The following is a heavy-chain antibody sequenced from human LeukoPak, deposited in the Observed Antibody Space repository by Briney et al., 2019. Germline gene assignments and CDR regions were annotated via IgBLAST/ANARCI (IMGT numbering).Heavy chain of an antibody. J-gene: IGHJ6*02. V-gene: IGHV3-21*01. D-gene: IGHD4-23*01. CDR1: GFTFSSYV. CDR3: ARVAEGGNSGQYYYGMDV. CDR2: ISSSSSYI. Sequence: KAGGSLRLSCAASGFTFSSYVMNWVRQAPGKGLEWVSSISSSSSYIYYADSVKGRFTISRDNAKNSLYLQMNSLRAEDTAVYYCARVAEGGNSGQYYYGMDVWAQGTTVTVSS.